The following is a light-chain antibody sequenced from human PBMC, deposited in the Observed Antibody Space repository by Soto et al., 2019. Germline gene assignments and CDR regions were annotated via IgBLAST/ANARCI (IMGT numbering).Light chain of an antibody. CDR3: SSYTTSSTRV. V-gene: IGLV2-14*01. J-gene: IGLJ1*01. CDR2: EVS. CDR1: SSDVGFYNY. Sequence: QSVLTQPASVSGSPGQSIAISCTGSSSDVGFYNYVSWYQQHPGEVPKLIIFEVSTRPSGVSNRFSGSKSGNTASLTISGLQAEDEAAYYCSSYTTSSTRVFGTGTKLTVL.